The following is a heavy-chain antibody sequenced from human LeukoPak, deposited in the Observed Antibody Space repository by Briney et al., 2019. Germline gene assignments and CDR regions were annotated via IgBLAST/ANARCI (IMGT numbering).Heavy chain of an antibody. CDR2: ISYDGSNK. V-gene: IGHV3-30-3*01. J-gene: IGHJ4*02. Sequence: PGRSLRLSCAASGFTFSSYAMHWVRQAPGKGLEWVAVISYDGSNKYYADSVKGRFTISRDNSKNTLYLQMNSLRAEDTAVYYCAREGGLYYDTLTSLPLGYWGQGTLVTVSS. D-gene: IGHD3-9*01. CDR1: GFTFSSYA. CDR3: AREGGLYYDTLTSLPLGY.